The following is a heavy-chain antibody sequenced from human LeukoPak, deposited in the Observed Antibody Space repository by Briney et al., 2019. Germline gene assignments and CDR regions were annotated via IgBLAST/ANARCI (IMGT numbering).Heavy chain of an antibody. CDR1: GGSISSSRSY. D-gene: IGHD3-22*01. CDR3: ARVTGYMIEDYFDY. CDR2: IYYSGST. Sequence: SETLSLTCIVSGGSISSSRSYWDWIRQPPGKGLEWIGYIYYSGSTNYNPSLKSRVTISVETSKNQFSPKLSSVTAADTAVYYCARVTGYMIEDYFDYRGQGTLVTVSS. V-gene: IGHV4-61*05. J-gene: IGHJ4*02.